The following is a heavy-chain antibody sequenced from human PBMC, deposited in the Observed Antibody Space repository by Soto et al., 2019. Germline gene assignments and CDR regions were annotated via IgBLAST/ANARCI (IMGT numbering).Heavy chain of an antibody. J-gene: IGHJ4*02. CDR1: GFTFDDYA. V-gene: IGHV3-9*01. D-gene: IGHD1-1*01. CDR2: ISWNSGSI. Sequence: EVQLVESGGGLVQPGRSLRLSCAASGFTFDDYAMHWVRQAPGKGLEWVSGISWNSGSIGYADSVKGRFTISRDNAKNSLYLQMNSLRAEDTALYYCAKDMETGTTGEYYFDYWGQGTLVTVSS. CDR3: AKDMETGTTGEYYFDY.